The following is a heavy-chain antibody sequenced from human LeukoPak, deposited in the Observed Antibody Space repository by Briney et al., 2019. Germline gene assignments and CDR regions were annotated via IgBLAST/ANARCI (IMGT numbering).Heavy chain of an antibody. J-gene: IGHJ3*01. V-gene: IGHV4-61*01. CDR3: ARYCSTTSCSNEALDV. CDR1: GGSITTSSYY. CDR2: VYYSGST. Sequence: SETLSLTCSVSGGSITTSSYYWSWIRQPPGRGLEWIGYVYYSGSTTYNPSLKSRVTTSVDTSKNQFSLKLRSVTAADTAVYYCARYCSTTSCSNEALDVWGQGTLVTVSS. D-gene: IGHD2-2*01.